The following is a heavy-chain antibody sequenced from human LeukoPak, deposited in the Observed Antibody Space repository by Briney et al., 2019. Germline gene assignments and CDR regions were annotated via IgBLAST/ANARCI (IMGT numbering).Heavy chain of an antibody. D-gene: IGHD3-3*01. J-gene: IGHJ4*02. CDR2: IYHSGNT. V-gene: IGHV4-31*03. CDR3: ARLGAGPTYYDFWSGYSSSYFDY. Sequence: SETLSLTCTVSGGSISSGGYYWSWIRQHPGKGLEWIGYIYHSGNTYYNPSLKSRVTISIDTSKNQFSLELSSVTAADTAVYYCARLGAGPTYYDFWSGYSSSYFDYWGQGTLVTVSS. CDR1: GGSISSGGYY.